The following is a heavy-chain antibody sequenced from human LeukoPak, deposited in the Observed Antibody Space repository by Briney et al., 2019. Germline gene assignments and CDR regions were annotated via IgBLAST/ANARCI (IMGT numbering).Heavy chain of an antibody. D-gene: IGHD6-19*01. CDR1: GGSNSSYY. CDR3: ARGHSGWFAEYFQH. J-gene: IGHJ1*01. CDR2: IYTSGST. V-gene: IGHV4-4*07. Sequence: PSETLTLTCTDSGGSNSSYYWSWIRQPAGKELEWIGRIYTSGSTNYNPSLKSRVTISVDTSKNQFSLKLSSVTAADTAVYYCARGHSGWFAEYFQHWGQGTLVTVSS.